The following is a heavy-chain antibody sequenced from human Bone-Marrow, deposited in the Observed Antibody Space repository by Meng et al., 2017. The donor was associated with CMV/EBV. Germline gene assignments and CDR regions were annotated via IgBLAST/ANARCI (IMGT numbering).Heavy chain of an antibody. CDR2: INHSGST. Sequence: GDEWLKPPQHRPPTCAVYGGSLSGYYGGWIRQPPGKGLEWIGEINHSGSTNYNPSLKSRVTISVDTSKNQFSLKLSSVTAADTAVYYCARAQAVAGRFCVYWGQGTLVTVSS. CDR1: GGSLSGYY. CDR3: ARAQAVAGRFCVY. D-gene: IGHD6-19*01. V-gene: IGHV4-34*01. J-gene: IGHJ4*02.